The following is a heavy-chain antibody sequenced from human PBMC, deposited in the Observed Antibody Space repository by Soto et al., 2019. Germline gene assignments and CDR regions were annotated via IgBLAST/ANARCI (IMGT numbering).Heavy chain of an antibody. CDR3: AKGGRQCLVTSDFNY. D-gene: IGHD6-19*01. CDR2: VSHDGRNT. J-gene: IGHJ4*02. CDR1: GFTFSDYA. V-gene: IGHV3-30*18. Sequence: VQLVESGGGVVQPGRSLRLSCAASGFTFSDYAMHWVRQAPGKGLEWVAGVSHDGRNTHYADSVKGRFTISRDSSKNTVPLEMTSLRAEDTAVYYCAKGGRQCLVTSDFNYWGQGALVTVSS.